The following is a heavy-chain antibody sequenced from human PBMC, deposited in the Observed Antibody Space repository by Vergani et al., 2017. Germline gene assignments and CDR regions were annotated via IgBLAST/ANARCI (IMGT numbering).Heavy chain of an antibody. Sequence: EVQLVQSGAEVKKPGESLKISCKGSGYSFTRYWTGWVRQMPGKGLEWRGIIDPGDSDTSYSPSFECQVTISVDKSISTAYLQWSSLKASDPAMYYCARGGNPGSGWSIDYGGQGTLVTVSS. D-gene: IGHD6-19*01. V-gene: IGHV5-51*01. CDR2: IDPGDSDT. J-gene: IGHJ4*02. CDR1: GYSFTRYW. CDR3: ARGGNPGSGWSIDY.